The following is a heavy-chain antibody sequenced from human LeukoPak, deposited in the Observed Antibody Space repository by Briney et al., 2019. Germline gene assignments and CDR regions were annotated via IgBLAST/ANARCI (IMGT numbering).Heavy chain of an antibody. CDR1: GYTFTSYG. CDR3: ARMGGARGSYYEVYFDY. V-gene: IGHV1-18*01. J-gene: IGHJ4*02. Sequence: HEASVKVSCKASGYTFTSYGLSWVRQAPGQGLEWMGWISAYNGNTNYAQKLQGRVTMTTDTSTSTAYMELRSLRSDDTAVYYCARMGGARGSYYEVYFDYWGQGTLVTVSS. CDR2: ISAYNGNT. D-gene: IGHD1-26*01.